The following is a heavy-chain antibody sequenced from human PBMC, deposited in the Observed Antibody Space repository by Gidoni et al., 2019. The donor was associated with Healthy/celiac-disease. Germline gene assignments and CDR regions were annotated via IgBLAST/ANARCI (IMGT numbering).Heavy chain of an antibody. CDR1: GFTFSSYS. Sequence: EVQLVESGGGLVKPGGSLRLSCAASGFTFSSYSMNRVRQAPGKGLEWVSSISSSSSYIYYADSVKGRFTISRDNAKNSLYLQMNSLRAEDTAVYYCARDLTYSTILDYWGQGTLVTVSS. CDR2: ISSSSSYI. V-gene: IGHV3-21*01. D-gene: IGHD6-13*01. J-gene: IGHJ4*02. CDR3: ARDLTYSTILDY.